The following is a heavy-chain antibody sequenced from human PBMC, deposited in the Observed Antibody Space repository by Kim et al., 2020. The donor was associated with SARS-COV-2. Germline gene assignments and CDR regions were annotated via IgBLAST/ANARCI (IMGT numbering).Heavy chain of an antibody. D-gene: IGHD6-13*01. Sequence: KGRFTISRDNSKNTLYLQMNSLRAEDTAVYYCAKAIAAAEHYYYYYGMDVWGQGTTVTVSS. V-gene: IGHV3-30*02. CDR3: AKAIAAAEHYYYYYGMDV. J-gene: IGHJ6*02.